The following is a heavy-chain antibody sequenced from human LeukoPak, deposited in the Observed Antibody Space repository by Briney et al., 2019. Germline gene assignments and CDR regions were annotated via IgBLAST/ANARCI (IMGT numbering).Heavy chain of an antibody. Sequence: GGSLRLSCADSGFTFSDYYMSWIRQAPGKGLEWVSYISSSGSTIYYADSVKGRFTISRDNAKNSLYLQMNSLRAEDTAVYYCARYVPAATPLIGYNLFDPWGQGTLVTVSS. CDR1: GFTFSDYY. CDR2: ISSSGSTI. V-gene: IGHV3-11*04. J-gene: IGHJ5*02. CDR3: ARYVPAATPLIGYNLFDP. D-gene: IGHD2-2*01.